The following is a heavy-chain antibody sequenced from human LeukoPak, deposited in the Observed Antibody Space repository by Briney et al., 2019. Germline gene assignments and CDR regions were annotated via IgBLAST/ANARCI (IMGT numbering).Heavy chain of an antibody. CDR2: IYTRGST. CDR3: ARRPNRVGGYYDY. V-gene: IGHV4-4*09. D-gene: IGHD3-22*01. Sequence: SETLSLICTVSGGSINRYYLSWIRQPPGKGLVWIGYIYTRGSTNYNPSLKSRVTISGDTSKNQFSLRLSSVTAADTAVYFCARRPNRVGGYYDYWGQGILVTVSS. J-gene: IGHJ4*02. CDR1: GGSINRYY.